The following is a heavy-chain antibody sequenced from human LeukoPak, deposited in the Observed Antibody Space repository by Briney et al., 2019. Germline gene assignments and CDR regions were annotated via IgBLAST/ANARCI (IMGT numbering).Heavy chain of an antibody. CDR1: GGTFSSYA. CDR2: IIPIFGTA. CDR3: ARLCSSTSCYPRKTRALNLDAFDI. D-gene: IGHD2-2*01. Sequence: ASVKVSCKASGGTFSSYAISWVRQAPGQGLEWMGGIIPIFGTANYAQKFQGRVTITTDESTSTAYMELSSLRSEDTAVYYCARLCSSTSCYPRKTRALNLDAFDIWGQGTMVTVSS. V-gene: IGHV1-69*05. J-gene: IGHJ3*02.